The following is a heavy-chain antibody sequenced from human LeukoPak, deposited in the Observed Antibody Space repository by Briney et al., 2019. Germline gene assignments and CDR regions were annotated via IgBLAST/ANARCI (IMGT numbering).Heavy chain of an antibody. CDR1: GGSISSGSYY. CDR2: IYTSGST. J-gene: IGHJ6*03. V-gene: IGHV4-61*02. CDR3: AREGYDFWSGSRPYYYYMDV. D-gene: IGHD3-3*01. Sequence: PSETLSLTCTVSGGSISSGSYYWSWTRQPAGKGLEWIGRIYTSGSTNYNPSLKSRVTISVDTSKNQFSLKLSSVTAADTAVYYCAREGYDFWSGSRPYYYYMDVWGKGTTVTVSS.